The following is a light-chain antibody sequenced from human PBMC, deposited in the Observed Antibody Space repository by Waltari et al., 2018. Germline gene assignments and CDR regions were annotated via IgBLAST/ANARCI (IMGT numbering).Light chain of an antibody. J-gene: IGKJ1*01. CDR1: QSVSRN. CDR2: KAS. Sequence: DILLTQSPATLSSSVGERVTITCRASQSVSRNLAWYQQKPGKPPKLLIYKASTLNTGVPARFSGSGSGTDFTLTISSLEPDDFAAYFCHQHRNWSATFGQGTKVESK. CDR3: HQHRNWSAT. V-gene: IGKV1-5*03.